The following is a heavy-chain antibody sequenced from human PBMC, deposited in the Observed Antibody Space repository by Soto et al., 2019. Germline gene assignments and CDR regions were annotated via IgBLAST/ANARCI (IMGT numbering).Heavy chain of an antibody. CDR1: GGSISSGGYY. CDR2: IYYSGST. CDR3: ARDAGATVVPAASNWFDP. D-gene: IGHD2-2*01. Sequence: SETLSLTCTVSGGSISSGGYYWSWIRQHPGKGLEWIGYIYYSGSTYYNPSLKSRVTISVDTSKNQFSLKLSSATAADTAVYYCARDAGATVVPAASNWFDPWGQGTLVTVSS. V-gene: IGHV4-31*03. J-gene: IGHJ5*02.